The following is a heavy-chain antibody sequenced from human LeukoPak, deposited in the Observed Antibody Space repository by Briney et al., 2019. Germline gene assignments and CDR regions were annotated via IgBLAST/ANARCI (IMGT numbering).Heavy chain of an antibody. Sequence: GGSLRLSCAASGFTVSDNYMSWVRQAPGKGLEYVSAISSNGGSTYYANSVKGRFTISRDNSKNTLYLQMGSLRAEDMAVYYCARGLLLKYCSSTSCWDYFDYWGQGTLVTVSS. CDR2: ISSNGGST. V-gene: IGHV3-64*01. CDR1: GFTVSDNY. CDR3: ARGLLLKYCSSTSCWDYFDY. D-gene: IGHD2-2*01. J-gene: IGHJ4*02.